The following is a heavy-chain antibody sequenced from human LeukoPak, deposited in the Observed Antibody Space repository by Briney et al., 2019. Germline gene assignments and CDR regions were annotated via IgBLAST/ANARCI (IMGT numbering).Heavy chain of an antibody. CDR1: GFSFSSYW. CDR3: TRGYVGIDY. D-gene: IGHD5-12*01. CDR2: INSDGSST. Sequence: GGSLRLSCAASGFSFSSYWMHWVRHVPGKGLVWVSRINSDGSSTIYADSVKGRFTISRDSAKNTLYLQMNSLRAEDTALYYCTRGYVGIDYWGQGTLVTVSS. J-gene: IGHJ4*02. V-gene: IGHV3-74*01.